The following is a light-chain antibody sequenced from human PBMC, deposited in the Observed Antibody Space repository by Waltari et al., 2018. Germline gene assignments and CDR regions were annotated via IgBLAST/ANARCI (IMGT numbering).Light chain of an antibody. V-gene: IGLV2-14*03. J-gene: IGLJ2*01. Sequence: QSALTQPASVSGSPGQSITISCTGTSSDVGGYNYVSWYQQHPGKAPRLMIYDVSNRPSGVSNRFSGSKSCNTACLTISGLQAEDEADYHCSSYTSSSTLIFGGGTKLTVL. CDR1: SSDVGGYNY. CDR3: SSYTSSSTLI. CDR2: DVS.